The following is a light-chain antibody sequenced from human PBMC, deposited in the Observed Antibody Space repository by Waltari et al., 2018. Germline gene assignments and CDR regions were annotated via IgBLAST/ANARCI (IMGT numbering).Light chain of an antibody. V-gene: IGLV2-14*01. CDR2: EVS. CDR3: SSYTTSSAPGV. Sequence: QSALTQPASVSGSPGPSITISCSGTDSDVGAYHFFSWHQQHPGKAPHLIIYEVSNRPSGISNRFSASKSGNTASLTISGLQAEDEADYYCSSYTTSSAPGVFGTGTRVTVL. CDR1: DSDVGAYHF. J-gene: IGLJ1*01.